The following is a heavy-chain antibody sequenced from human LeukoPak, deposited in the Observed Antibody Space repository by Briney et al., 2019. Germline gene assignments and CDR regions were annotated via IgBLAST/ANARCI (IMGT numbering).Heavy chain of an antibody. CDR3: ARRWGYTAMADDFDY. CDR1: GYTFTGYY. J-gene: IGHJ4*02. CDR2: INPNSGGT. D-gene: IGHD5-18*01. V-gene: IGHV1-2*02. Sequence: ASVKVSCKASGYTFTGYYMHWVRQAPGQGLEWMGWINPNSGGTNYAQKFQGRVTMTRDTSISTAYMELSRLRSDDTAVYYCARRWGYTAMADDFDYWGQGTLVTVSS.